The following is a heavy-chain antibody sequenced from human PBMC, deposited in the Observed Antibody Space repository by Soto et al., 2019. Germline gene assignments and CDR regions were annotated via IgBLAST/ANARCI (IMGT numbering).Heavy chain of an antibody. Sequence: QVQLQESGPGLVKPSQTLSLTCTVSGGSISSGGYYWSWIRQHPGKGLEWIGYIYYSGSTYYNPSLKSRVTISVDTSKNQFSLKLSSVTAADTAVYYCATEAVWFGEYPLGTFDYWGQGTLVTVSS. D-gene: IGHD3-10*01. CDR1: GGSISSGGYY. V-gene: IGHV4-31*03. J-gene: IGHJ4*02. CDR3: ATEAVWFGEYPLGTFDY. CDR2: IYYSGST.